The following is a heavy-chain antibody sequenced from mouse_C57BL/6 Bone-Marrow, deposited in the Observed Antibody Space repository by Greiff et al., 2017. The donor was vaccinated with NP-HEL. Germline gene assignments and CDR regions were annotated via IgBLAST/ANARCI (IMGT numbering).Heavy chain of an antibody. CDR3: AKRGGSRGWYFDV. CDR1: GFSLTSYG. V-gene: IGHV2-5*01. CDR2: IWRGGST. D-gene: IGHD1-1*01. J-gene: IGHJ1*03. Sequence: VMLVESGPGLVQPSQSLSITCTVSGFSLTSYGVHWVRQSPGKGLEWLGVIWRGGSTDYNAAFMSRLSITKDNSKSQVVFKMNSLQADETAIYYCAKRGGSRGWYFDVWGTGTTVTVSS.